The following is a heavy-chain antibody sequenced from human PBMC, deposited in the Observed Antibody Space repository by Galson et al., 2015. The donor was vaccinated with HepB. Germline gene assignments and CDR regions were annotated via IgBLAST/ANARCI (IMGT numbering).Heavy chain of an antibody. CDR3: ATYSTLDYDSGGYWFDY. D-gene: IGHD3-22*01. J-gene: IGHJ4*02. CDR1: GGSISSYY. CDR2: IYYSGST. Sequence: SETLSLTCTVSGGSISSYYWSWIRQPPGKGLEWIGYIYYSGSTNYNPSLKSRVTISVDTSKNQFSLKLSSVTAADTAVYYCATYSTLDYDSGGYWFDYWGQGALVTVSS. V-gene: IGHV4-59*01.